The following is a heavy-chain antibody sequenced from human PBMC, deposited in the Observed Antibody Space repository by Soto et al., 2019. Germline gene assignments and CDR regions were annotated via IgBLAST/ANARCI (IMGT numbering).Heavy chain of an antibody. CDR1: GFTFSSYS. D-gene: IGHD3-16*02. J-gene: IGHJ4*02. V-gene: IGHV3-48*01. Sequence: EVQLVESGGGLVQPGGSLRLSCAASGFTFSSYSMNWVRQAPGKGLEWVSYISSSSSTIYYADSVKGRFTISRDNAKNSLYLQMKSLRAEDTAVYYCASNALYDYIWGSYRPSLFDYWGQGTLVTVSS. CDR2: ISSSSSTI. CDR3: ASNALYDYIWGSYRPSLFDY.